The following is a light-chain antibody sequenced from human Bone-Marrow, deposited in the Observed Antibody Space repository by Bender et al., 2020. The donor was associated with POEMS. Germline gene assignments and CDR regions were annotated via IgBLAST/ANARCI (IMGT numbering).Light chain of an antibody. V-gene: IGLV1-40*01. CDR3: CSYAGSYTFV. Sequence: QSVLTQPPSVSGAPGQRVTISCTGSISNIGAGFGVNWYQHLPGTAPKLLIYANINRPSEIPDRFSGSKSGNTASLTISGLQADDEADYYCCSYAGSYTFVFGGGTKLTVL. CDR1: ISNIGAGFG. CDR2: ANI. J-gene: IGLJ3*02.